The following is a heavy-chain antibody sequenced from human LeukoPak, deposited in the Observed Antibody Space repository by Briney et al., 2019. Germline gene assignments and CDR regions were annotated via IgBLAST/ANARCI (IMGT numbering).Heavy chain of an antibody. CDR3: ARDYWRSGRLDDAFDI. V-gene: IGHV3-7*01. D-gene: IGHD3-10*01. J-gene: IGHJ3*02. Sequence: GGSLRLSCGASGFTFSSYWMSWVRQAPGKGLEWVANIKQDGSEKYYVDSVKGRFTISRDNAKNSLYLQMNSLRAEDTAVYYCARDYWRSGRLDDAFDIWGQGTMVTVSS. CDR1: GFTFSSYW. CDR2: IKQDGSEK.